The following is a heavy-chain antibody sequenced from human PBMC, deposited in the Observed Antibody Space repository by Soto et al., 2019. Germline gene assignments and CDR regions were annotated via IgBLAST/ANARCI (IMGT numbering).Heavy chain of an antibody. CDR2: LKSKSDGGTA. D-gene: IGHD2-2*01. CDR3: ARDPHPPRYCSSTSCYVDYYYGMDV. J-gene: IGHJ6*02. Sequence: GGSLRLSCAASGLTFSNVWMNWVRQAPGKGLEWVGRLKSKSDGGTADYAAPVKGRFTISRDESKNILYLQMTSLKAEDTAVYYCARDPHPPRYCSSTSCYVDYYYGMDVWGQGTTVTVSS. CDR1: GLTFSNVW. V-gene: IGHV3-15*07.